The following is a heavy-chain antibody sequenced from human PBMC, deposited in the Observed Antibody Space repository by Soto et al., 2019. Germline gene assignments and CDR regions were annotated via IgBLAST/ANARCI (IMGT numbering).Heavy chain of an antibody. Sequence: SETLSLTCAVYGGSFSGYYWSWIRQPPGKGLEWIGEINHSGSTNYNPSLKSRVTISVDTSKNQFSLKLSSVTAADTAVYYCARGWNDYDRFDYWGQGTLVTSPQ. J-gene: IGHJ4*02. V-gene: IGHV4-34*01. CDR1: GGSFSGYY. D-gene: IGHD3-22*01. CDR2: INHSGST. CDR3: ARGWNDYDRFDY.